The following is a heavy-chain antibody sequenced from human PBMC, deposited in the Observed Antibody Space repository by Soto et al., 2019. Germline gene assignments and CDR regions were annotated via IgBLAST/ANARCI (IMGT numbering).Heavy chain of an antibody. Sequence: PGGSLRLSCAASGFTFSNYGMHWVRQAPGKGLEWVAVISYDGGKKYYVDSVKGRFTISRDNSKNTLNLQMNSLRAEDTAVYYCARLSATVTTSINYFYYYGMDVWGQGTTVTVSS. CDR2: ISYDGGKK. CDR1: GFTFSNYG. J-gene: IGHJ6*02. D-gene: IGHD4-4*01. V-gene: IGHV3-30-3*01. CDR3: ARLSATVTTSINYFYYYGMDV.